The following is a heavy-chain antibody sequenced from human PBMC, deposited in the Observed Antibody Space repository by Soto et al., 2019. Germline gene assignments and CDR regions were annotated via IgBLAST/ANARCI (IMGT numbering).Heavy chain of an antibody. D-gene: IGHD5-18*01. CDR2: VYSSGST. CDR3: ARRVQANSAVVQGNWLDP. Sequence: SETLSLTCSVSGGSISSHSWNLIRQPPGRGLEWIGHVYSSGSTNYNPSLESRVTISVDTSKNQFSLKLTSLTAADTAVYYCARRVQANSAVVQGNWLDPWGQGTLVTVSS. J-gene: IGHJ5*02. V-gene: IGHV4-59*08. CDR1: GGSISSHS.